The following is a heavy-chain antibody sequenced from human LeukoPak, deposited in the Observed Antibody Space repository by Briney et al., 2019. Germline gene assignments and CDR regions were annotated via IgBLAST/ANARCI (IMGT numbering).Heavy chain of an antibody. J-gene: IGHJ4*02. CDR1: GYTFTGYY. Sequence: ASVTVSCKASGYTFTGYYMHWVRQAPGQGVEWMGWINPNSGGTKYAQKFQGRVTMTRDTSLSTAYMELSRLRSDDTAVYYCARDRTRTGYSSGWYHDYWGQGTLVTVSS. CDR2: INPNSGGT. V-gene: IGHV1-2*02. D-gene: IGHD6-19*01. CDR3: ARDRTRTGYSSGWYHDY.